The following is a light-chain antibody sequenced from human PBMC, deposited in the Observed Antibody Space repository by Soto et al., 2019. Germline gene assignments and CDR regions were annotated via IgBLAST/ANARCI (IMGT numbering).Light chain of an antibody. CDR1: QGISNY. V-gene: IGKV1-9*01. CDR3: QQLKSYVT. J-gene: IGKJ5*01. CDR2: GAT. Sequence: IQLTQSPSSLSASVGDRVTITCRASQGISNYLAWYQQKPGKTPRLLIYGATTLQSGVPSRFSGSGSGTDFALTISSLQPEDFATDYGQQLKSYVTFGQGTRLEIK.